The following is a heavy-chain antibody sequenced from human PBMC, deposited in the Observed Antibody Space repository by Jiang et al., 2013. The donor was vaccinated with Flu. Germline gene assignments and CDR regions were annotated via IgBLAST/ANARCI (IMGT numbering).Heavy chain of an antibody. Sequence: GLVQPGGSLRLSCAASGFTFSTYSMNWVRQAPGKGLEWVSSISSSSSYIYYADSVKGRFTISRDNAKNSLYLQMNSLRAEDTAVYYCARIWSGSLDYWGQGTLVTVSS. CDR3: ARIWSGSLDY. D-gene: IGHD3-3*01. V-gene: IGHV3-21*01. CDR2: ISSSSSYI. CDR1: GFTFSTYS. J-gene: IGHJ4*02.